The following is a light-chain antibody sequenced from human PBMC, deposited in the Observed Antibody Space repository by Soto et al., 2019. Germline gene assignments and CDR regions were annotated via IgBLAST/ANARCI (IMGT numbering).Light chain of an antibody. J-gene: IGLJ1*01. Sequence: QSVLTQPASVSGSPGQSITISCTGTSSDVGGYNYVSWYQQHPGKAPKLMIYDVSNRPSGVSNRFSGSKSGNTASLTISGPQAEEGADYYCTSYSSSTPLFVFGTGTKPPVL. V-gene: IGLV2-14*01. CDR2: DVS. CDR1: SSDVGGYNY. CDR3: TSYSSSTPLFV.